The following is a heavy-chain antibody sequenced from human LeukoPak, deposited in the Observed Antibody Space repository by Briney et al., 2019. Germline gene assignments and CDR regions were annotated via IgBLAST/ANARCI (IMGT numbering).Heavy chain of an antibody. CDR2: IYHSGST. D-gene: IGHD1-14*01. Sequence: SQTLSLTCAVSGGSISSGGYSWSWIRQPPGKGLEWIGYIYHSGSTYYNPSLKSRVTISVDRSKNQFSLKLSSATAADTAVYYCARSNHPRYYFDYWGQGTLVTVSS. CDR1: GGSISSGGYS. CDR3: ARSNHPRYYFDY. V-gene: IGHV4-30-2*01. J-gene: IGHJ4*02.